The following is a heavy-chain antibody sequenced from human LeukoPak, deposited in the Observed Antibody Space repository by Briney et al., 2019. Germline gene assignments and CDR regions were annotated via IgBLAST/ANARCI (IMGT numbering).Heavy chain of an antibody. Sequence: GGSLRLSCAASGFTFSNAWMSWVRQAPGKGLEWVGRIKSKTDGGTTDYAAPVKGRFTISRDDSKNTLYLQMNSLRAEDTAVYFCARDLGRVDHYYFDYWGQGTLVTVSS. CDR3: ARDLGRVDHYYFDY. CDR2: IKSKTDGGTT. V-gene: IGHV3-15*01. J-gene: IGHJ4*02. CDR1: GFTFSNAW. D-gene: IGHD1-26*01.